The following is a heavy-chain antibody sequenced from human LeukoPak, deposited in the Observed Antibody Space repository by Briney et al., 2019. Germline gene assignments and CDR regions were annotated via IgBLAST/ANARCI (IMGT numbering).Heavy chain of an antibody. CDR2: IYTSGST. CDR1: GGSISSYY. D-gene: IGHD2-2*01. J-gene: IGHJ5*02. Sequence: PSETLSPTCTVSGGSISSYYWSWIRQPAGKGLEWIGRIYTSGSTNYNPSLKSRVTISVDKSKNQFSLELSSVTAADTAVYYCARGCSSTSCRGFDPWGQGTLVTVSS. CDR3: ARGCSSTSCRGFDP. V-gene: IGHV4-4*07.